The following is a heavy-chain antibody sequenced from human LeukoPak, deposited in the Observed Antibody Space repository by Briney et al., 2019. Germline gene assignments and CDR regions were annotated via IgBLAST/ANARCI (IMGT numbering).Heavy chain of an antibody. Sequence: ASVKVSCKASGYTFTGYYMHWVRQAPGQGVEWMAWINPNSGGTYYAQNFHDRITMTRDTSISTAYMELSRLRSDDTAIYYCARANALYCSSTSCLFDYWGQGTLVTVSS. D-gene: IGHD2-2*01. CDR2: INPNSGGT. V-gene: IGHV1-2*02. CDR1: GYTFTGYY. J-gene: IGHJ4*02. CDR3: ARANALYCSSTSCLFDY.